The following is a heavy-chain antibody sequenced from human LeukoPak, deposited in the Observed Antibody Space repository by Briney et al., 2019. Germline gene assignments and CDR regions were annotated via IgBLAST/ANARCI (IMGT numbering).Heavy chain of an antibody. CDR2: VSGSGGST. V-gene: IGHV3-23*01. D-gene: IGHD6-13*01. J-gene: IGHJ4*02. Sequence: GGPLRLSCAASGFTFSSYWMSWVRQAPGKGLEWVSAVSGSGGSTYYADSVKGRFTISRDNSKNTLYLQMNSLRAEDTAVYYCAKGLSSISLGFFDYWGQGTLVTVSS. CDR3: AKGLSSISLGFFDY. CDR1: GFTFSSYW.